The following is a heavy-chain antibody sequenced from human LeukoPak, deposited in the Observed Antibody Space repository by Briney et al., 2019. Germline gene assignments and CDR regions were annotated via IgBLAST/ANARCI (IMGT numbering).Heavy chain of an antibody. D-gene: IGHD3-10*01. CDR2: IYDSGST. CDR1: GGSVSSGNYY. Sequence: SETLSLTCTVSGGSVSSGNYYWSWIRQPPGKGLEWIGYIYDSGSTNYNPSLKSRVTISVDTSKNQFSLKLSSVTAADTAVYYCARYRETRGQTHWGQGTLVIVSS. CDR3: ARYRETRGQTH. V-gene: IGHV4-61*01. J-gene: IGHJ1*01.